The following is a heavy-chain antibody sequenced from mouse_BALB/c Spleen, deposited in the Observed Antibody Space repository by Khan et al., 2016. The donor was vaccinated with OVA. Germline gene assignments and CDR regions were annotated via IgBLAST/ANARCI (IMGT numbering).Heavy chain of an antibody. J-gene: IGHJ2*01. CDR1: GYTFTNYW. CDR3: ASDAYFGNYFDY. CDR2: IYPGDGRG. Sequence: VQLQQSGAELVKPGASVKLSCKASGYTFTNYWVHWVKQGPGQGLEWIGEIYPGDGRGNYNEKFKNKASLTVDRSSSTAYMQLSSRTSEDSAVYYCASDAYFGNYFDYWGQGTTLTVSS. D-gene: IGHD2-10*01. V-gene: IGHV1S81*02.